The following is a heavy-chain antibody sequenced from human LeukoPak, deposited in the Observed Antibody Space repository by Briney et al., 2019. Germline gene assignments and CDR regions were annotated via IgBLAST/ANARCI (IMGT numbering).Heavy chain of an antibody. J-gene: IGHJ4*01. CDR1: GFTFSTYA. CDR3: SRVNPIFGVAIVSLGAEFEL. D-gene: IGHD3-3*02. V-gene: IGHV3-30*03. CDR2: ISYDGTTK. Sequence: GGSLRLSCGASGFTFSTYAMHWVRQAPGKGLECVSVISYDGTTKDYADSVKGRFTISRDNSNDTLYLQMNSLRPEDTALYYCSRVNPIFGVAIVSLGAEFELWGHVTLVTGAS.